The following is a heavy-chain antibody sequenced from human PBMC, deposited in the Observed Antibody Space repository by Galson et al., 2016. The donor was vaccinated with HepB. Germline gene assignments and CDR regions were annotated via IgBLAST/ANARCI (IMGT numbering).Heavy chain of an antibody. CDR3: ARDPGGHAFDI. J-gene: IGHJ3*02. CDR1: GGSISNFY. D-gene: IGHD3-10*01. CDR2: IHTSGST. V-gene: IGHV4-4*07. Sequence: SETLSLTCTVSGGSISNFYWTWIRQPAGKGLEWIGRIHTSGSTNYNPSLRSRVTMSVDTSKNHFSLELTSVTAADTAIYYCARDPGGHAFDIWGQGTIVTVSS.